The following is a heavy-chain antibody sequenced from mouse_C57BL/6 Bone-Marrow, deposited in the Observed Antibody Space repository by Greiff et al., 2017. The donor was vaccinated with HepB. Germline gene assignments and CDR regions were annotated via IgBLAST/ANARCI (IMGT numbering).Heavy chain of an antibody. V-gene: IGHV2-4*01. CDR2: IWSGGST. D-gene: IGHD2-3*01. Sequence: VHLVESGPGLVQPSQSLSITCTVSGFSLTSYGVHWVRQPPVKCLEWLGVIWSGGSTDYNAAFISRLSISKDNSKSQVFFKMNSLQADDTAIYYCAKNDGYYFWYFDVWGTGTTVTVSS. J-gene: IGHJ1*03. CDR3: AKNDGYYFWYFDV. CDR1: GFSLTSYG.